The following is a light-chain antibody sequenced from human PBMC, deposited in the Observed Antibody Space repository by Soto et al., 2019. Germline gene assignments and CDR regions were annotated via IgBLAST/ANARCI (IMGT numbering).Light chain of an antibody. V-gene: IGKV3-20*01. Sequence: EIVLTQSPGTLSLSPGERATLSCRASQSVSIHLAWYQQKPGQAPRLLIYDTSTRATGIPARFSGTGSETDFTLTISRLEPEDFAVYYCQQYDNSPITFGQGTRLEIK. CDR3: QQYDNSPIT. CDR2: DTS. J-gene: IGKJ5*01. CDR1: QSVSIH.